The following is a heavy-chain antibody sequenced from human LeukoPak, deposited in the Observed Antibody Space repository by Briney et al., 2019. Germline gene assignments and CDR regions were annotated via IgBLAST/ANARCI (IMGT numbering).Heavy chain of an antibody. D-gene: IGHD1-20*01. V-gene: IGHV3-11*03. J-gene: IGHJ5*02. CDR2: ISSSSSYT. CDR3: AKTRGISETTGGGWFDP. Sequence: GGSLRLSCAASGFTFSSYAMSWVRQSPGKGLEWVSYISSSSSYTNYADSVKGRFTISRDNAKNSLYLQMNSLRAEDTAVYYCAKTRGISETTGGGWFDPWGQGTLVIVSS. CDR1: GFTFSSYA.